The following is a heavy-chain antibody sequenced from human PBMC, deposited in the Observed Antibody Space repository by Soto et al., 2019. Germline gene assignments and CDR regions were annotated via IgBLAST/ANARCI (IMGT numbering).Heavy chain of an antibody. CDR1: GYTFTSYA. J-gene: IGHJ6*02. D-gene: IGHD3-22*01. CDR3: ASGSYDSSGYYDYYYGMDV. Sequence: ASVKVSCKASGYTFTSYAMHWVRQAPGQRLEWMGWINAGNGNTKYSQKFQGRVTITRDTSASTAYMELSSLRSEDTAVYYFASGSYDSSGYYDYYYGMDVWGQGTTVTVSS. V-gene: IGHV1-3*01. CDR2: INAGNGNT.